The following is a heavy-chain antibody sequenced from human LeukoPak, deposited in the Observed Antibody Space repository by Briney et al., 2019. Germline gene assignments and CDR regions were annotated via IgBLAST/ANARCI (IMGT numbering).Heavy chain of an antibody. V-gene: IGHV1-2*02. J-gene: IGHJ4*02. CDR3: ARSGDIVATIVTFDY. Sequence: GASVKVSCKASGYTFTDYYMHWVRPAPGQGLEWMGWINPNSGGTNYAQKFQGRVTMTRDTSISTAYMELSRLRSDDTAVYYCARSGDIVATIVTFDYWGQGTLVTVSS. CDR2: INPNSGGT. CDR1: GYTFTDYY. D-gene: IGHD5-12*01.